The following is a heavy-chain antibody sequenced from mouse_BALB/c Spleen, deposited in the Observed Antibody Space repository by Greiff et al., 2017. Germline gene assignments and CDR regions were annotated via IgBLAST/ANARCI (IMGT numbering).Heavy chain of an antibody. Sequence: EVQVVESGAELVKPGASVKLSCTASGFNIKDTYMHWVKQRPEQGLEWIGRIDPANGNTKYDPKFQGKATITADTSSNTAYLQLSSLTSEDTAVYYCASWSRWLLDYWGQGTTLTVSS. J-gene: IGHJ2*01. CDR3: ASWSRWLLDY. CDR1: GFNIKDTY. D-gene: IGHD2-3*01. V-gene: IGHV14-3*02. CDR2: IDPANGNT.